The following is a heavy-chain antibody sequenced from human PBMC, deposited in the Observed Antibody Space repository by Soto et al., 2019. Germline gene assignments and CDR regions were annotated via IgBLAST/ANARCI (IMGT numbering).Heavy chain of an antibody. V-gene: IGHV1-18*04. J-gene: IGHJ6*02. CDR3: ARRYSSSWYYYYGMNV. D-gene: IGHD6-13*01. CDR1: GYTFTSYG. CDR2: ISAYNGNT. Sequence: ASVKVSCESSGYTFTSYGISWLRQSPGQGLEWMGWISAYNGNTNYAQKLQGRVTMTTDTSTSTAYMELRSLRSDHTLVYYCARRYSSSWYYYYGMNVWGQGTTVTVSS.